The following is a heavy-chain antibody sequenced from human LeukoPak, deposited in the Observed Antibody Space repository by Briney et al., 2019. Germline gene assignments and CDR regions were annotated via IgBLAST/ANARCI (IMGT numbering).Heavy chain of an antibody. J-gene: IGHJ6*03. D-gene: IGHD1-26*01. V-gene: IGHV3-7*01. CDR1: GFTFSRFW. Sequence: GSLILSCAASGFTFSRFWMSWVRQAPGKGLEWVANIKQDGSEKYYVDSVKGRFTISRDNAKNSLYLQMNSLRAEGTAVYYCAREEWELLRYYYYYMDVWGKGTTVTVSS. CDR3: AREEWELLRYYYYYMDV. CDR2: IKQDGSEK.